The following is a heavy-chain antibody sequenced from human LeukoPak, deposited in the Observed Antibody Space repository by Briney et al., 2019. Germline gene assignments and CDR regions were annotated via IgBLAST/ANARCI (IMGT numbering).Heavy chain of an antibody. J-gene: IGHJ4*02. V-gene: IGHV4-61*01. CDR3: AREGRPGDLDY. CDR1: GGSISSDSYY. Sequence: PSETLSLTCTVSGGSISSDSYYWAWIRQPPGKGLEWIGYIYYSGSTNYNPSLKSRVTISVDTSKNQFSLKLSSVTAADTAVYYCAREGRPGDLDYWGQGTLVTVSS. CDR2: IYYSGST. D-gene: IGHD2-2*01.